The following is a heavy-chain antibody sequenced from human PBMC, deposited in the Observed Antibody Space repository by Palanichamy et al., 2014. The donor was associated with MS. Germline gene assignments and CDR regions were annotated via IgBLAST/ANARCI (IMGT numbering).Heavy chain of an antibody. Sequence: FTVSRDNAKNSLYLQMSSLRAEDTAVYYCARHASPGTRLLGGFHVWGQGTMVTVSS. J-gene: IGHJ3*01. V-gene: IGHV3-7*04. CDR3: ARHASPGTRLLGGFHV. D-gene: IGHD2-15*01.